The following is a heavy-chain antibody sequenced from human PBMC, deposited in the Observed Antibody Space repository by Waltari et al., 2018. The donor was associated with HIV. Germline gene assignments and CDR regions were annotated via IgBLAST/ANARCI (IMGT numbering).Heavy chain of an antibody. CDR2: IYYSGST. D-gene: IGHD1-26*01. V-gene: IGHV4-31*03. Sequence: QVQLQESGPGLGKPSQTLSLTCTVSGGSISRGGYYWSWIRQHPGKGLEWIGYIYYSGSTYYNPSLKSRVTISVDTSKNQFSLKLSSVTAADTAVYYCAREKSTIVGFDYWGQGTLVTVSS. CDR3: AREKSTIVGFDY. J-gene: IGHJ4*02. CDR1: GGSISRGGYY.